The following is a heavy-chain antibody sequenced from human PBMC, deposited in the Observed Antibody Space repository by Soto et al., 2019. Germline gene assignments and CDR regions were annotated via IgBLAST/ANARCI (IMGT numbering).Heavy chain of an antibody. J-gene: IGHJ4*02. CDR1: GFTFSSYA. CDR2: MSGAGRSS. Sequence: DVQLLESGGDLVQPGGSLRLSCAASGFTFSSYAMSWVRQAPGKGLEWVSSMSGAGRSSYDADSVKGRFTIPRDNSKNTLYLQMNNLRAEDTALYYCAKGPIFGVENIYDYWGQGTLVTVSS. D-gene: IGHD3-3*01. CDR3: AKGPIFGVENIYDY. V-gene: IGHV3-23*01.